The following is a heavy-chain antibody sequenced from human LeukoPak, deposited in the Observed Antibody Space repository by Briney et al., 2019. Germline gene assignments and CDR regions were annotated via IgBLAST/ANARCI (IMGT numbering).Heavy chain of an antibody. CDR2: INPNSGGT. CDR1: GYTFTGYY. D-gene: IGHD2/OR15-2a*01. J-gene: IGHJ6*04. V-gene: IGHV1-2*06. CDR3: ARGGYFFGDGRFKYYYSGMDV. Sequence: ASVKVSCKASGYTFTGYYMHWVRQAPGQGLEWMGRINPNSGGTNYAQKFQGRVTMTRDTSISTAYMELSRLRSDDTAVYYCARGGYFFGDGRFKYYYSGMDVWGKGPTVTVSS.